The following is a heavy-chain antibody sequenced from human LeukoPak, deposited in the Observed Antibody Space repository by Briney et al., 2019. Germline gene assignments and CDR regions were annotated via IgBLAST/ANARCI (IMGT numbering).Heavy chain of an antibody. CDR2: GYHIGST. Sequence: SETLSLTCTVSGYSISSGYYWGWIRQPPGKGLEWIGSGYHIGSTYFNPSLRSRVTILIDIFKNQFSLKMSSVTAADTAIYYCARGESVRASIAARPRAFDIWGQGTMVTVSS. J-gene: IGHJ3*02. D-gene: IGHD6-6*01. CDR1: GYSISSGYY. V-gene: IGHV4-38-2*02. CDR3: ARGESVRASIAARPRAFDI.